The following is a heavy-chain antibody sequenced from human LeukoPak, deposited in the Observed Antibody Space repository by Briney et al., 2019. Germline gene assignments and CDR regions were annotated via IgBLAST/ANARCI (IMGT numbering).Heavy chain of an antibody. CDR2: ISWNSGSI. V-gene: IGHV3-9*01. D-gene: IGHD5-12*01. CDR3: AKGRVVATTYFDY. J-gene: IGHJ4*02. CDR1: GFTFDDYA. Sequence: TGGSLRLSCAASGFTFDDYAMHWVRQAPGKGLEWVSGISWNSGSIGYADSVKGRFTIPRDNAKNSLYLQMNSLRAEDTALYYCAKGRVVATTYFDYWGQGTLVTVSS.